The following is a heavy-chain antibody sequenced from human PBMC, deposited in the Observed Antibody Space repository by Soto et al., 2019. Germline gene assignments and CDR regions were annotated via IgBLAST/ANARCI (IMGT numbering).Heavy chain of an antibody. Sequence: QVQLVESGGGVVQPGRSLRLSCAASGFTFSSYAMHWVRQAPGKGLEWVAVISYDGSNKYYADSVKGRFTISRDNSKNTLYLQMNSLRAEDTAVYYCARGQPDYFDYWGQGTLVTVSS. CDR3: ARGQPDYFDY. J-gene: IGHJ4*02. CDR1: GFTFSSYA. V-gene: IGHV3-30-3*01. D-gene: IGHD6-13*01. CDR2: ISYDGSNK.